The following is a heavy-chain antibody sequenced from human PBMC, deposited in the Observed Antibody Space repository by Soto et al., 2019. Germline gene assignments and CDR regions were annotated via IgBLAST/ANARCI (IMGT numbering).Heavy chain of an antibody. D-gene: IGHD3-22*01. V-gene: IGHV4-34*12. CDR3: ARPHYDSNTFYSFFDY. CDR2: IFHGGST. J-gene: IGHJ4*02. Sequence: SEILSLTCAVYDGSFSGYYWSWIRQPPGKGLEWIGQIFHGGSTNYSPSLKSRVTISVDTPKNQFSLEMSSVTAADTAVYYCARPHYDSNTFYSFFDYWGQGTLVT. CDR1: DGSFSGYY.